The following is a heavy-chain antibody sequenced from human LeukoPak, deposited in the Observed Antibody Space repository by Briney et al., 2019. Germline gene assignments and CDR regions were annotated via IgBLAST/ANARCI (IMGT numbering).Heavy chain of an antibody. V-gene: IGHV1-3*01. CDR3: ARDSSGSYYY. J-gene: IGHJ4*02. Sequence: ASVKVSCKASGYTFTSYAMHWVRQAPGQRLEWMGWINAGNGNTRYSQKFQGRVTITADESTSTAYMELSSLRSEDTAVYYCARDSSGSYYYWGQGTLVTVSS. CDR1: GYTFTSYA. CDR2: INAGNGNT. D-gene: IGHD1-26*01.